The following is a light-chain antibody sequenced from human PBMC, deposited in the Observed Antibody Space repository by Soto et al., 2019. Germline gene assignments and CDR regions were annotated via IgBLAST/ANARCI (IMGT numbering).Light chain of an antibody. V-gene: IGLV2-14*01. J-gene: IGLJ2*01. CDR2: EVS. Sequence: QSALTQPASVSGSPGQSITISCTGTSSDVGGYNYVSWYQHPPGKAPKLTIYEVSNRPSGVSNRFSGSKSGNTASLTISGLQAEDEADYYCSSYTSSTSVVFGGGTKLTVL. CDR1: SSDVGGYNY. CDR3: SSYTSSTSVV.